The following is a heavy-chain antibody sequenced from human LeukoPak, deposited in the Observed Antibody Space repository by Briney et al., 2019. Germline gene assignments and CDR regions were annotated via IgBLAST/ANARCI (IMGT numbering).Heavy chain of an antibody. D-gene: IGHD2/OR15-2a*01. CDR2: ISFDGSTK. CDR3: ARDHSMNYGNWFDP. V-gene: IGHV3-30-3*01. J-gene: IGHJ5*02. Sequence: PGGSLRLSCAASGFTFSSYWMSWVRQAPGKGLEWVAVISFDGSTKYYADSVKGRFTISRDNSKNTLYLQMSSLRAEDTAVYYCARDHSMNYGNWFDPWGQGTLVTVSS. CDR1: GFTFSSYW.